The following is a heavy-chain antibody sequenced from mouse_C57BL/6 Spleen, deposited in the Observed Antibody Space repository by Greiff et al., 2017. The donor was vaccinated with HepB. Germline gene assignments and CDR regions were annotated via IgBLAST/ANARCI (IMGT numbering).Heavy chain of an antibody. D-gene: IGHD2-9*01. CDR1: GFNIKNTY. J-gene: IGHJ3*01. Sequence: EVKLQESVAELVRPGASVKLSCTASGFNIKNTYMHWVKQRPEQGLEWIGRIDPANGNTKYAPKFQGKATITADTSSNTAYLQLSSLTSEDTAIYYCARRSSYYGYDFAYWGQGTLVTVSA. CDR2: IDPANGNT. CDR3: ARRSSYYGYDFAY. V-gene: IGHV14-3*01.